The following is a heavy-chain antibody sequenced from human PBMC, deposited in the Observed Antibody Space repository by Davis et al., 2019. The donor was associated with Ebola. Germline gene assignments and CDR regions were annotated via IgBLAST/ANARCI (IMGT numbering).Heavy chain of an antibody. D-gene: IGHD3-9*01. CDR2: ISSRSSYI. Sequence: GESLKTPCAASGFTFRSYSLNWVRQAPGKGLEWVPSISSRSSYIYYADSVKGRFTISRDNAKNSLYLQMNSLRDEDTAVYYCARDSSDWLPCFDPWGQGTLVTVSS. V-gene: IGHV3-21*01. CDR1: GFTFRSYS. J-gene: IGHJ5*02. CDR3: ARDSSDWLPCFDP.